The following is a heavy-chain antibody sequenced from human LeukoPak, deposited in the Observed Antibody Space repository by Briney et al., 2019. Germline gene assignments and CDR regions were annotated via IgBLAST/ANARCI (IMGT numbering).Heavy chain of an antibody. J-gene: IGHJ5*02. CDR2: INPSGGST. V-gene: IGHV1-2*02. D-gene: IGHD6-19*01. CDR3: ARTVAGTRNWFDP. Sequence: GASVKVSCKASGYTFTSNYIHWVRQAPGQGPEWMGLINPSGGSTNYAQKFQGRVTMTRDTSISTAYMELSRLRSDDTAVYYCARTVAGTRNWFDPWGQGTLVTVSS. CDR1: GYTFTSNY.